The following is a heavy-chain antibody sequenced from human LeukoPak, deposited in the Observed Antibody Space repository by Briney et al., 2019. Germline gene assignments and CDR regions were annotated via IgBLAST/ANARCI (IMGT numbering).Heavy chain of an antibody. D-gene: IGHD6-6*01. J-gene: IGHJ4*02. V-gene: IGHV3-64*01. CDR3: ARTSIAAREADY. Sequence: GGSLRLSCAASGFTFSRYSMHWVRQAPGKGLEYVSAISNNGGSTYYAKSVKGRFTISRDNSKDTLYLQMGSLRAEDMAVYYCARTSIAAREADYWGQGTLVTVSS. CDR1: GFTFSRYS. CDR2: ISNNGGST.